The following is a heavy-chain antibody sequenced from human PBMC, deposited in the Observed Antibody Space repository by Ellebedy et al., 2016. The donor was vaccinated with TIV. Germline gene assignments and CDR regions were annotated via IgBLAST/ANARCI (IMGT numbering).Heavy chain of an antibody. Sequence: GESLKISCAASGFTFSSYAMSWVRQAPGTGLEWVSSISGSGGSTYYADSVKGRFTISRDNSKNTLYLQMNSLRTEDTAVFYCARTVSYSSGWYGYWGQGTLVTVSS. CDR2: ISGSGGST. V-gene: IGHV3-23*01. CDR1: GFTFSSYA. D-gene: IGHD6-19*01. CDR3: ARTVSYSSGWYGY. J-gene: IGHJ4*02.